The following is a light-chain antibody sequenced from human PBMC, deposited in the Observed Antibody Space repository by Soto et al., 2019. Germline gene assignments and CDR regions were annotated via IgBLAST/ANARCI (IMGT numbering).Light chain of an antibody. Sequence: DIVMTQSPLSLPVTPGEPASISCRSSQSLLHSNGYNYLDWYLQKPGQSPQLLIYLGSNRASGVPDRFSGSGSGTDFTLKISRVEAEEVGVYSCMQALQTPRTFGQGTKLEIK. V-gene: IGKV2-28*01. CDR3: MQALQTPRT. CDR2: LGS. J-gene: IGKJ2*02. CDR1: QSLLHSNGYNY.